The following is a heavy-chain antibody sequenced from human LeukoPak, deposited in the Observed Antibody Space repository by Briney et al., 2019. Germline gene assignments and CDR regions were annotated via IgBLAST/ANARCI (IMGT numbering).Heavy chain of an antibody. CDR2: IYYSGST. J-gene: IGHJ5*02. V-gene: IGHV4-59*08. CDR1: GGSIGFNY. Sequence: SETLSLTCSVSGGSIGFNYWSWIRQPPGKGLEWIGYIYYSGSTYYNPSLKSRVTISVDTSKNQFSLKLSSVTAADTAVYYCARRAGFRYTGFDPWGQGTLVTVSS. CDR3: ARRAGFRYTGFDP. D-gene: IGHD1-14*01.